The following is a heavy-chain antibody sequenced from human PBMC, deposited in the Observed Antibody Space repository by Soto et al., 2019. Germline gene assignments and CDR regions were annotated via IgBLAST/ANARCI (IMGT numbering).Heavy chain of an antibody. V-gene: IGHV3-30-3*01. CDR1: RFTSSSYA. J-gene: IGHJ6*02. CDR3: AREYSSSATHHKFYYYYYYGMDV. Sequence: PGGSLRLSCAASRFTSSSYAMHWVRQAPGKGLEWVAVISYDGSNKYYADSVKGRFTISRDNSKNTLYLQMNSLRAEDTAVYYCAREYSSSATHHKFYYYYYYGMDVWGQGTTVTVSS. CDR2: ISYDGSNK. D-gene: IGHD6-6*01.